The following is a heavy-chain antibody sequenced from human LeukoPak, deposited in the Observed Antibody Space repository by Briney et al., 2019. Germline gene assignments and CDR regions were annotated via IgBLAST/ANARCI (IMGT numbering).Heavy chain of an antibody. J-gene: IGHJ4*02. CDR3: TTEVAAAGIGYYFDY. V-gene: IGHV3-15*07. D-gene: IGHD6-13*01. CDR2: IKSKTDGGTT. CDR1: GFTFSNAW. Sequence: PGGSLRLSCAASGFTFSNAWMNWVRQAPGKGLEWVGRIKSKTDGGTTDYAAPVKGRFTISRDDSKNTLYLQTDSLKTEDTAVYYCTTEVAAAGIGYYFDYWGQGTLVTVSS.